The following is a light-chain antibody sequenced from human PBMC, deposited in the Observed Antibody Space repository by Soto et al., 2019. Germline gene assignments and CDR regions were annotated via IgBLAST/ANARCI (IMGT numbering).Light chain of an antibody. Sequence: EIVFTQSPGTLSFSPWEIATLSCRTSQTVSTNYLAWYQQKPGQAPRLLIYGASKRATGIPDRFSGSGSGTDFTLTISRLEPEDFAVYCCQQYGSSPRTFGQGTKVDIK. CDR2: GAS. V-gene: IGKV3-20*01. CDR1: QTVSTNY. J-gene: IGKJ1*01. CDR3: QQYGSSPRT.